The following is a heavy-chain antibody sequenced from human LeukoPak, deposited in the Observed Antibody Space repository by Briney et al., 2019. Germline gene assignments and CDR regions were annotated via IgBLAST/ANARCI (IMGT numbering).Heavy chain of an antibody. V-gene: IGHV3-23*01. D-gene: IGHD5-18*01. CDR3: AKNIGRQLWPPLDY. CDR1: GFTFSSYA. J-gene: IGHJ4*02. Sequence: GGALRLSCAASGFTFSSYAMNWVRQAPGKGLEWVSGISDTGGITYYAASVEGRSTLSRDSSKNTLYLQMNSLRAEATAIYYCAKNIGRQLWPPLDYWGQGTLVTVSS. CDR2: ISDTGGIT.